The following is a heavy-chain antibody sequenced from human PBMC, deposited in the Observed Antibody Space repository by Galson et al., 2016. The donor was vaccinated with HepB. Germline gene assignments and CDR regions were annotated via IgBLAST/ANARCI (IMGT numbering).Heavy chain of an antibody. V-gene: IGHV3-11*01. CDR2: ISGSGRTI. D-gene: IGHD2-2*01. J-gene: IGHJ6*04. CDR1: GFTFRSCA. CDR3: ARDGCSTTTCYSDYYYYHGLDV. Sequence: SLRLSCAASGFTFRSCAMSWVRQAPGKGLEWISYISGSGRTIYYPASLWGRFTVSRDNAQNSLFLQLNSLRAEDTAVYYCARDGCSTTTCYSDYYYYHGLDVWGKGTTVTVSS.